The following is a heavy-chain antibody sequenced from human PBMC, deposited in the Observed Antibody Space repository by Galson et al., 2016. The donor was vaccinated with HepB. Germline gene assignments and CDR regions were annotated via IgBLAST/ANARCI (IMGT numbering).Heavy chain of an antibody. Sequence: QSGAEVKKSGESLKISCKGSGYSFTNYWIAWVRQMPGKGLEWMGISYAGYPETRYRPSFQGQVTISVDSSISTAYLQWSSLKASDTAMYYCARQSSIMGDIDHWGQGTLVTVSS. CDR3: ARQSSIMGDIDH. CDR2: SYAGYPET. D-gene: IGHD3-16*01. J-gene: IGHJ4*02. V-gene: IGHV5-51*01. CDR1: GYSFTNYW.